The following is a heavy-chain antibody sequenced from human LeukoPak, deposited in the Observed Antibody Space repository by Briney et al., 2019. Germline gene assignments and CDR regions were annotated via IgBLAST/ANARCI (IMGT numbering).Heavy chain of an antibody. CDR3: AKDRGRGTVTTLIDY. Sequence: GGSLRLSCAASGFTFSSYGMHWVRQAPGKVLEWVAFIRYDRSNKYYADSVKGRFTISRDNSKNTLCLQMNSLRAEDTAVYYCAKDRGRGTVTTLIDYWGQGTLVTVSS. J-gene: IGHJ4*02. D-gene: IGHD4-17*01. V-gene: IGHV3-30*02. CDR2: IRYDRSNK. CDR1: GFTFSSYG.